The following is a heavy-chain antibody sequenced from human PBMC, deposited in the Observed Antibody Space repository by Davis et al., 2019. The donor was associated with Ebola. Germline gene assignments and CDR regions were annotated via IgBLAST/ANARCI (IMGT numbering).Heavy chain of an antibody. J-gene: IGHJ6*02. V-gene: IGHV3-23*01. CDR2: ISGSGGRT. CDR3: AKALRGSGSCYDGVDV. CDR1: GFTFSSYA. Sequence: GESLKISCAASGFTFSSYAMSWVRQAPGKGLEWVSSISGSGGRTFYADAVKGRFTISRDNSKNTLYLQMNSLRAEDTAVYYCAKALRGSGSCYDGVDVWGQGTTVSVSS. D-gene: IGHD3-10*01.